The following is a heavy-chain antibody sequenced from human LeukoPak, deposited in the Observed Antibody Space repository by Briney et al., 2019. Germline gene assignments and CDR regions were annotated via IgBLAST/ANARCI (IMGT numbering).Heavy chain of an antibody. CDR1: GFTFSSYA. CDR3: AKPGEPSNYFFDR. J-gene: IGHJ4*02. CDR2: ISGSGGST. V-gene: IGHV3-23*01. Sequence: PGGSLRLSCAASGFTFSSYAMSWVRQAPGKGLEWVSAISGSGGSTYYADSVKGRFTISRDNSKNTLYLQMNSLRAEDTALYYCAKPGEPSNYFFDRWGQGALVTVSS. D-gene: IGHD2-21*01.